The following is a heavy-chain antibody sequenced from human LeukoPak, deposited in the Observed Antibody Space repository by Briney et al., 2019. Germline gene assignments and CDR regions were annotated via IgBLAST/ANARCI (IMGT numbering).Heavy chain of an antibody. V-gene: IGHV3-33*01. J-gene: IGHJ6*02. CDR1: GFTFSSYG. CDR2: IWYDGNNK. CDR3: ARDRGSREDGMDV. D-gene: IGHD1-26*01. Sequence: GGSLRLSCAASGFTFSSYGMHWVRQAPDKGLEWVAVIWYDGNNKYYADFVKGRFTISRDNSKNTLYLQLNSLRAEDTAVYNCARDRGSREDGMDVWGQGTTVTVSS.